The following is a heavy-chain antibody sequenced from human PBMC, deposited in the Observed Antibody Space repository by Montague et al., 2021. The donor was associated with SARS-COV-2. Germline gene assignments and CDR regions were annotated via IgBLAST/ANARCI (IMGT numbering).Heavy chain of an antibody. CDR3: ARIRDYDILTGSYSGFDY. V-gene: IGHV2-70*01. Sequence: PALVKPTQTLTLTCTLSGFSLSTSGMCVSWIRQPPGKALEWLALTDWDDGKYYSTSLKTRLTISKDTSKNQVVLTMTNMDPVDTATYYCARIRDYDILTGSYSGFDYWGQGTLVTVSS. CDR1: GFSLSTSGMC. D-gene: IGHD3-9*01. J-gene: IGHJ4*02. CDR2: TDWDDGK.